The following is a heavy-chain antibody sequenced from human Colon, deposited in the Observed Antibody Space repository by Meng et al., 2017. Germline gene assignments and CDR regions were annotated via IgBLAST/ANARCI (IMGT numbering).Heavy chain of an antibody. D-gene: IGHD7-27*01. V-gene: IGHV4-4*02. CDR3: ARDNWGSLDY. Sequence: QGQLEGSGPGLGKPTWTPSLTCACSGGSISGTNWWSWVRQPPGKGLEWIGETYHSGTIHYNPSLKSRVTISVDTSKNQFSLTLNSVTAADTAVYYCARDNWGSLDYWGQGTLVTVSS. CDR1: GGSISGTNW. CDR2: TYHSGTI. J-gene: IGHJ4*02.